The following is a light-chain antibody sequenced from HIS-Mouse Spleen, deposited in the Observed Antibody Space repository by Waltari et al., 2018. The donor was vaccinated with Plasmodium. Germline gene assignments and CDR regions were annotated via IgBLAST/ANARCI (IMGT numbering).Light chain of an antibody. V-gene: IGLV3-10*01. Sequence: SYELTQPPSVSVFPGQTARITCSGAELPKKYAYWYQQKSGQAPVLFIYEDSKRPSGIPERFSGSSSGTMATLTISGAQVEDEADYYCYSTDSSGNHRVFGGGTKLTVL. J-gene: IGLJ3*02. CDR1: ELPKKY. CDR2: EDS. CDR3: YSTDSSGNHRV.